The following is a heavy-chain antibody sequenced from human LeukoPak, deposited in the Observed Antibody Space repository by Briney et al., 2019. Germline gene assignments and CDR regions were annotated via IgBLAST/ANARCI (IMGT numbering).Heavy chain of an antibody. CDR2: IRSEEYGGTP. CDR1: GFTFGDFA. V-gene: IGHV3-49*04. Sequence: QPGRSLRLSCRGSGFTFGDFAVTWVRQAPGKGLQWVGFIRSEEYGGTPDYATSVRGRFTISGENSESTAYLQINSLRTEDTAVYYCTRALSGWTGYYDFWGQGTVVTVSS. D-gene: IGHD6-19*01. J-gene: IGHJ4*02. CDR3: TRALSGWTGYYDF.